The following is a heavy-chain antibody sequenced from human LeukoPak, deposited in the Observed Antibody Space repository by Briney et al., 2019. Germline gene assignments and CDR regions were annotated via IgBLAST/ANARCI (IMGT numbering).Heavy chain of an antibody. CDR2: INAGNGNT. CDR1: GYTFAKYA. J-gene: IGHJ4*02. Sequence: ASVKVSCKASGYTFAKYAIHWVRQAPGQRLEWMGWINAGNGNTKYSQKFQGRVTITRDTSASTAYMELSSLRSEDTAVYYCYCATTSGVDYWGQGTLVTVSS. D-gene: IGHD4/OR15-4a*01. CDR3: YCATTSGVDY. V-gene: IGHV1-3*01.